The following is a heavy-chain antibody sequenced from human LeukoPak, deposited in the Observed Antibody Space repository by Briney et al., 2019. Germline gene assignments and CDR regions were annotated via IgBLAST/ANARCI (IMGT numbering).Heavy chain of an antibody. CDR2: INHSGST. CDR1: GGSFSGYY. CDR3: ARGDYYDSSGIAVQH. J-gene: IGHJ1*01. D-gene: IGHD3-22*01. Sequence: SETLSLTCAVYGGSFSGYYWSWIRQPPGKGLEWIGEINHSGSTNYNPSLKSRVTISLDTSKNQFSLKLSSVTAADTAVYYCARGDYYDSSGIAVQHWGQGTLVTVSS. V-gene: IGHV4-34*01.